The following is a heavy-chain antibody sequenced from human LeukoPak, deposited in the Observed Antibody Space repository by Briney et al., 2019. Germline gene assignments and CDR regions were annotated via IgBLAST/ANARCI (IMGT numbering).Heavy chain of an antibody. CDR2: IFYSGST. J-gene: IGHJ4*02. Sequence: SETLSLTCTVSGGSISGFYWSWIRQPPGKELQWIGSIFYSGSTNYNPSLKSRVTISVDTSKNQFSLKLSSVTAADTAVYYCARQRFLEWYFDYWGQGALVTVSS. CDR3: ARQRFLEWYFDY. CDR1: GGSISGFY. D-gene: IGHD3-3*01. V-gene: IGHV4-59*08.